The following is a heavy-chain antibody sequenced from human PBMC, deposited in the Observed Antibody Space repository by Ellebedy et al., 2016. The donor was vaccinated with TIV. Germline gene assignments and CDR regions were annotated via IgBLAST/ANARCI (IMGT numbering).Heavy chain of an antibody. CDR3: TRTVQLAFYMNV. CDR2: VYHTGTT. V-gene: IGHV4-59*08. Sequence: SETLSLTCSVSGSSLIDYHWSWIRQSPRTGLEWIGNVYHTGTTIYNPSLQSRVTISVDTSKNQFSLKLTSVTAADTAVYYCTRTVQLAFYMNVWGRGTSVTVSS. D-gene: IGHD5-24*01. CDR1: GSSLIDYH. J-gene: IGHJ6*03.